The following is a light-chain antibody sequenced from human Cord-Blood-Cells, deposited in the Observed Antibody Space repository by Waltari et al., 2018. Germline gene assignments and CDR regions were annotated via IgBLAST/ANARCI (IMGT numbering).Light chain of an antibody. V-gene: IGLV2-23*01. CDR2: EGS. CDR3: CSYAGSSTHVV. J-gene: IGLJ2*01. CDR1: SSDVGSYNL. Sequence: QSALTQPASVSGSPGQSITIYCTGPSSDVGSYNLVSWYQQHPGKAPKLMIYEGSKRPSGVSNRFSGSKSGNTASLTISGLQAEDEADYYCCSYAGSSTHVVFGGGTKLTVL.